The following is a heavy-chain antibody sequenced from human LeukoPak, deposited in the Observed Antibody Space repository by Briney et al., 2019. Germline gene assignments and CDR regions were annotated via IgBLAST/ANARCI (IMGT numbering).Heavy chain of an antibody. CDR1: GGSVSSGSYH. CDR2: IYYSGST. Sequence: PSETLSLTCTVSGGSVSSGSYHWSWIRQPPGKGLEWIGYIYYSGSTNYNPSLKSRVTISVDTSKNQFSLKLSSVTAADTAVYYCARDPYYYYGMDVWGQGTTVTVSS. CDR3: ARDPYYYYGMDV. J-gene: IGHJ6*02. V-gene: IGHV4-61*01.